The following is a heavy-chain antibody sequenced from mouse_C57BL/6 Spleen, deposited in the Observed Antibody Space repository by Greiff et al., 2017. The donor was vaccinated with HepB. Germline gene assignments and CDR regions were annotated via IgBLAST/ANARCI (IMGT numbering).Heavy chain of an antibody. Sequence: VQRVESGPGLVQPSQCLSITCTVSGFSLTSYGVHWVRQSPGKGLEWLGVIWSGGSTDYNAAFISRLSISKDNSKSQVFFKMNSLQADDTAIYYCAKTSYDYWFAYWGQGTLVTVSA. V-gene: IGHV2-2*01. CDR2: IWSGGST. CDR1: GFSLTSYG. CDR3: AKTSYDYWFAY. D-gene: IGHD2-13*01. J-gene: IGHJ3*01.